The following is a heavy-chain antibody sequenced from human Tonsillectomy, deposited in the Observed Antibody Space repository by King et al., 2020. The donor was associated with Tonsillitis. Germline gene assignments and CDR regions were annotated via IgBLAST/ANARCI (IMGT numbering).Heavy chain of an antibody. CDR3: ARDHSPGDSTGYLNY. CDR1: GFAFSSYA. D-gene: IGHD3-22*01. Sequence: VQLVESGGGVVQPGRSLRLSCAASGFAFSSYALHWVRQAPGKGLEWVAGISYDGYDKYYADSVKGRFTISRDYSKNTLYLQMNSLRAEDTAVYYCARDHSPGDSTGYLNYWGQGTLVTVSS. V-gene: IGHV3-30-3*01. J-gene: IGHJ4*02. CDR2: ISYDGYDK.